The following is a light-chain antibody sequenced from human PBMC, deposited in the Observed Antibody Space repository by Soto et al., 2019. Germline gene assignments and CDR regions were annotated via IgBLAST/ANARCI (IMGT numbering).Light chain of an antibody. Sequence: DIQMTQSPSSLSASVGDRVTITCQASQDISNYLNWYQQKPGKAPKLLIYDASNLETGVPSRFSGSGSGTDFTFTISSLQPEDIATYYCQQYDNRPPYTFGQGTKLEIE. CDR1: QDISNY. V-gene: IGKV1-33*01. CDR3: QQYDNRPPYT. J-gene: IGKJ2*01. CDR2: DAS.